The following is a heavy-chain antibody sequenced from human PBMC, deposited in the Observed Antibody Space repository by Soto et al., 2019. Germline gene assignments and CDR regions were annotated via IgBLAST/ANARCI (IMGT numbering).Heavy chain of an antibody. CDR2: ISYDGSNK. J-gene: IGHJ4*02. CDR3: AKDRVQSGLGEVDY. Sequence: QVQLVESGGGVVQPGRSLRLSCAASGFTFSTNGMHWVRQAPGKGLEWVAVISYDGSNKYYADSVKGRLTISRDNSKNTLYLQMNILRAEDTAVYYCAKDRVQSGLGEVDYWGQGTLVTVSS. V-gene: IGHV3-30*18. D-gene: IGHD3-16*01. CDR1: GFTFSTNG.